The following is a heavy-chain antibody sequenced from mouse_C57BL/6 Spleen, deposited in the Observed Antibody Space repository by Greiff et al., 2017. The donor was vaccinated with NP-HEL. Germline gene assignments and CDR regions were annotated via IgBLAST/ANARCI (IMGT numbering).Heavy chain of an antibody. D-gene: IGHD1-1*01. V-gene: IGHV1-39*01. CDR3: AITTVVATDY. CDR1: GYSFTDYN. CDR2: INPNYGTT. Sequence: VQLQQSGPELVKPGASVKISCTASGYSFTDYNMNWVQQSNGKSLEWIGVINPNYGTTSYNQKFKGKATLTVDQSSSTAYMQLNSLTSEDTAVYYRAITTVVATDYWGQGTTLTVSS. J-gene: IGHJ2*01.